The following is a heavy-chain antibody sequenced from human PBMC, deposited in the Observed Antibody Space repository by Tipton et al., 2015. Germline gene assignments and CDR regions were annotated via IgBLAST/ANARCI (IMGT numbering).Heavy chain of an antibody. CDR1: GGSFSDFY. CDR2: INHRGST. V-gene: IGHV4-34*01. Sequence: TLSLTCGVYGGSFSDFYWNWIRQTPGKGLEWIGEINHRGSTTHNPSLKSRVSMSVDTSKNQISLRMMSVTAADTAVYYCVRDAVVTHYYYYGMDVWGQGTTVTVSS. D-gene: IGHD4-23*01. CDR3: VRDAVVTHYYYYGMDV. J-gene: IGHJ6*02.